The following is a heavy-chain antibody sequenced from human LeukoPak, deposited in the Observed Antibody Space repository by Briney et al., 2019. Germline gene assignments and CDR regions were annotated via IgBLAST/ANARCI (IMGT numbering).Heavy chain of an antibody. CDR1: GEPFTGYY. CDR3: ARARLGRCTNGICRYFDY. Sequence: SETLSLTCAVHGEPFTGYYWSWIRQSPERGLEWLGEIHHSGCTNYNPSLKRPVTLSVDASRNEVSLKVDSVTAADTAVYFCARARLGRCTNGICRYFDYWGQGSVVTVSS. V-gene: IGHV4-34*01. CDR2: IHHSGCT. J-gene: IGHJ4*02. D-gene: IGHD2-8*01.